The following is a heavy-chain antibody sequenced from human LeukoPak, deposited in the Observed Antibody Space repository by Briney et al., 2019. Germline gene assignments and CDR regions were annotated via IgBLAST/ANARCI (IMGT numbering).Heavy chain of an antibody. J-gene: IGHJ3*02. V-gene: IGHV3-11*04. CDR1: GFTFTDYY. Sequence: PGGSLRLSCAASGFTFTDYYMTRIRQAPGKGLEWVSYISSSDSSIYYADSVKGRFTISRDNAKNSLYLQMNNLRAEDTAVYYCARVSVGSSIPYPRIAAAGTHAFDIWGQGTMVTVSS. CDR2: ISSSDSSI. CDR3: ARVSVGSSIPYPRIAAAGTHAFDI. D-gene: IGHD6-13*01.